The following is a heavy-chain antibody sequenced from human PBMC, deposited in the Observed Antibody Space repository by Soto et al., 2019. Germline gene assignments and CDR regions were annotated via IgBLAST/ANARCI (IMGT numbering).Heavy chain of an antibody. D-gene: IGHD3-9*01. J-gene: IGHJ4*02. V-gene: IGHV4-39*01. CDR2: IYYSGST. CDR3: SRQPRTLAGYSGHFDY. CDR1: GGSISSSSYY. Sequence: QLQLQESGPGLVKPSETLSLTCTVSGGSISSSSYYWGWIRQPPGKGLEWIGSIYYSGSTYYNPSLKSRVTISVVTSKNQFSLKLRSVTASDTAVYYCSRQPRTLAGYSGHFDYWCQGTLVTVSS.